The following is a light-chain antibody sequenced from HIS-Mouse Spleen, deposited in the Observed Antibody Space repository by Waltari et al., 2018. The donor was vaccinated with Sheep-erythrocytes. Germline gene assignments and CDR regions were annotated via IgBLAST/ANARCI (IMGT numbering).Light chain of an antibody. J-gene: IGKJ3*01. CDR1: QSVSSSY. CDR3: QQYRSSPLFT. V-gene: IGKV3-20*01. CDR2: GAS. Sequence: EIVLTQSPGTLSLSPGERATLSCRASQSVSSSYLAWYQQKPGQAPRLLIYGASSRATGIPDRVSGSGSGTDFTLTISRLEPEDFAVYYCQQYRSSPLFTFGPGTKVDIK.